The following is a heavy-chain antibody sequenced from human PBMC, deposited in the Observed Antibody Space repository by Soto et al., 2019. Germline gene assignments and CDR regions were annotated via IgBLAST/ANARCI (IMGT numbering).Heavy chain of an antibody. V-gene: IGHV1-69*13. D-gene: IGHD3-16*01. CDR3: ARGGGPYVWFNEF. CDR1: GGLFSSFA. Sequence: SVKVSCKDSGGLFSSFAISWVRQAPGQGLEWMGGIIPVFGTTNYAQKFQGRVTITADESTNTAYMELSSLTSDDTAMYYCARGGGPYVWFNEFWGQGSQVTVSS. J-gene: IGHJ4*02. CDR2: IIPVFGTT.